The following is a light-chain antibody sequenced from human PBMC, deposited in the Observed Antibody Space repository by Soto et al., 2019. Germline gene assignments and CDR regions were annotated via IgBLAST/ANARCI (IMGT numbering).Light chain of an antibody. CDR2: RNN. J-gene: IGLJ3*02. CDR1: SSNIGSNY. Sequence: QSVLTQPPSASGTPGQRVTISCSGSSSNIGSNYVYWYQPLAGTAPKLLIYRNNQRPSGVPVRFSGSKSGTSASLAISGLRSEDEANSYCAAWDDSLSGVVFGGGTKLTV. V-gene: IGLV1-47*01. CDR3: AAWDDSLSGVV.